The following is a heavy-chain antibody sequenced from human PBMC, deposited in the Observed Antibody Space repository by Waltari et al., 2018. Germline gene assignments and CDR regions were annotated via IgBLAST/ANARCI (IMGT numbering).Heavy chain of an antibody. CDR3: GTWSRKGGAFDI. J-gene: IGHJ3*02. CDR1: GFTFSSYA. CDR2: LGGRGGST. V-gene: IGHV3-23*04. Sequence: EVQLVEAGGGLVQPGGSLRLSCAASGFTFSSYAMSWVCHAPGKGRVGASALGGRGGSTYCADSSEGRFTISRDDSKNTLNLQMDRRRAEDTAVYYCGTWSRKGGAFDIRGQGTMVTVSS. D-gene: IGHD3-3*01.